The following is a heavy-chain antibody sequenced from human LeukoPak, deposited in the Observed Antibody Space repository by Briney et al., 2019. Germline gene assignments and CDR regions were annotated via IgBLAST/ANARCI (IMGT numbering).Heavy chain of an antibody. CDR1: GGSISSCGYY. D-gene: IGHD6-13*01. CDR2: IYPGGST. J-gene: IGHJ3*01. Sequence: PSETLSLTCTVAGGSISSCGYYWSWIRQPPGKGLGWIGYIYPGGSTYYYPSLTSRPTLSLHSSQHQFSLKLRSLTPAETAVHHRARAIPAIAAPHAFELWPQGTMLRVPS. V-gene: IGHV4-30-2*01. CDR3: ARAIPAIAAPHAFEL.